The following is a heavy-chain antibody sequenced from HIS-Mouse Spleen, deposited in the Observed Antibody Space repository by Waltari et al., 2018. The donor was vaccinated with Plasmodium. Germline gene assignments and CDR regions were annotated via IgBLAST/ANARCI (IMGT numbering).Heavy chain of an antibody. CDR1: GGSISSGGYY. CDR3: AILGFGKGDKDDY. V-gene: IGHV4-31*03. J-gene: IGHJ4*02. CDR2: IFYSWRT. Sequence: QVQLQESGPGLVKPSQTLSLTCTVPGGSISSGGYYWSWIRQHPGKGLEGFGYIFYSWRTYYNPALKSRVPISVDTSKNQFSLKLSSVTAADTAVYYCAILGFGKGDKDDYWGQGTLVTVSS. D-gene: IGHD3-16*01.